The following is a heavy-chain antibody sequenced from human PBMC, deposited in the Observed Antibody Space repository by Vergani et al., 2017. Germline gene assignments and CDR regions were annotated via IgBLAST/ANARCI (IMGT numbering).Heavy chain of an antibody. Sequence: QVQLVQSGAEVKKPGSSVKVSCKASGGTFSSYAISWVRQAPGQGLEWMGRLIPIFGTANYAQKFQGRVTINADESTSTAYMELSSLRSEDTAVYYCAREQERPEPPFDYWGQGTLVTVSS. CDR3: AREQERPEPPFDY. CDR2: LIPIFGTA. CDR1: GGTFSSYA. J-gene: IGHJ4*02. D-gene: IGHD1-14*01. V-gene: IGHV1-69*18.